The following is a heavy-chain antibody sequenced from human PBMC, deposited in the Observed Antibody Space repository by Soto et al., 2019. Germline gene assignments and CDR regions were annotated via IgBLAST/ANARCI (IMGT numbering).Heavy chain of an antibody. Sequence: QVQLVESGGGVVQPGRSLRLSCAASGFIFSSYGMHWVRQAPGKGLNWVAGISYDGSNQNYADSVKGRFTISRDNSKNTLYLQLNSLRAEDTAVYYCAKDTYYHDTTGFYIFDSWGQGTLVTVSS. CDR2: ISYDGSNQ. CDR3: AKDTYYHDTTGFYIFDS. J-gene: IGHJ4*02. CDR1: GFIFSSYG. V-gene: IGHV3-30*18. D-gene: IGHD3-22*01.